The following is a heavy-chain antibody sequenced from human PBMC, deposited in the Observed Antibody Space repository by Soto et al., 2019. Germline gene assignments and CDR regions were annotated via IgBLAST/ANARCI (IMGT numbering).Heavy chain of an antibody. Sequence: GGSLRLSCAASGFTVSSNYMSWVRQAPGKGLEWVSVIYSGGSTYYADSVEGRFTISRDNSKNTLYLQMNSLRAEDTAVYYCASLVLTYGDLYDAFDIWGQGTMVTVSS. CDR1: GFTVSSNY. D-gene: IGHD4-17*01. V-gene: IGHV3-66*01. J-gene: IGHJ3*02. CDR3: ASLVLTYGDLYDAFDI. CDR2: IYSGGST.